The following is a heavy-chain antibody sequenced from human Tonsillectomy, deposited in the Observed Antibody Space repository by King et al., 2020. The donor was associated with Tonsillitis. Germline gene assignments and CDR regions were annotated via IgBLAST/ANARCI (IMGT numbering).Heavy chain of an antibody. CDR1: GYTLTAYY. Sequence: QLVQSGAEVKKPGASVRVSCKASGYTLTAYYMHWVRQAPGQGLEWMGWMNPLTGVAKFAQKFQGRITMTRATSISTAYMDLSRLRSDDTAVYYCARVGTQGSGSNYYIDYWGQGTLVTVSS. J-gene: IGHJ4*02. D-gene: IGHD1-26*01. V-gene: IGHV1-2*02. CDR3: ARVGTQGSGSNYYIDY. CDR2: MNPLTGVA.